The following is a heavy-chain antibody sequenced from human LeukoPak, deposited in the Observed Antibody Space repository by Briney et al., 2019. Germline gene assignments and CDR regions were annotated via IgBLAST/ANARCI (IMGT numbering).Heavy chain of an antibody. J-gene: IGHJ4*02. CDR1: DGSITSDY. Sequence: SETLSLTCIVSDGSITSDYWSWIRQPPGKGLEWIGYIENSGRTEYNPSLMSRITISVDTSKIQFSLMLSSVTAADTAVYYCARQTPQWLVSPSDYWGQGTLVTVSS. CDR3: ARQTPQWLVSPSDY. V-gene: IGHV4-59*08. CDR2: IENSGRT. D-gene: IGHD6-19*01.